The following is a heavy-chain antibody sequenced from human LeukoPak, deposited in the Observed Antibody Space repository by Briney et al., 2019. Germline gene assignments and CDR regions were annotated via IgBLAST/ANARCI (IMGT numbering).Heavy chain of an antibody. V-gene: IGHV3-7*03. CDR3: ARGQTTVTN. CDR1: GFTFSSYW. Sequence: GSLRLSCAASGFTFSSYWMSWGRQAPGEGLEWVANIKQDGSEKYYVDSVKGRFTISRDNAKNSLYLQMNSLRAKDTAVYYCARGQTTVTNWGQGTLVTVSS. D-gene: IGHD4-17*01. J-gene: IGHJ4*02. CDR2: IKQDGSEK.